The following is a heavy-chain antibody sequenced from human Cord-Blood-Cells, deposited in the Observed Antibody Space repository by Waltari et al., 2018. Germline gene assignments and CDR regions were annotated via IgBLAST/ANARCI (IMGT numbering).Heavy chain of an antibody. V-gene: IGHV3-7*01. D-gene: IGHD1-7*01. J-gene: IGHJ4*02. Sequence: EVQLVESGGGLVQPGGSLRLPCAASGFALSRYWMSWARQAPGKGLEWVANIKQDGSEKYYVDSVKGRFTISRDNAKNSLYLQMNSLRAEDTAVYYCARVRGYNWNYDYWGQGTLVTVSS. CDR3: ARVRGYNWNYDY. CDR1: GFALSRYW. CDR2: IKQDGSEK.